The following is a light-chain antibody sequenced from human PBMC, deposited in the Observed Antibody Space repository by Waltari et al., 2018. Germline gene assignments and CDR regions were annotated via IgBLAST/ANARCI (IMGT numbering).Light chain of an antibody. CDR2: GVN. CDR1: SSDVGAYDF. CDR3: SSYTTSGTLV. V-gene: IGLV2-14*01. Sequence: QSAPTQPASVSGSPGQSITLSCTGTSSDVGAYDFVSWHQQYPGKAPKVMIYGVNNRPSGVSNRFSCSKSGNTASLIISVLQADDEADYYCSSYTTSGTLVFGTGTKVTVL. J-gene: IGLJ1*01.